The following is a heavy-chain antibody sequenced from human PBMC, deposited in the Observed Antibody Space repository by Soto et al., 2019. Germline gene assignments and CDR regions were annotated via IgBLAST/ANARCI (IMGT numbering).Heavy chain of an antibody. CDR2: ISHSGGTI. V-gene: IGHV3-48*03. Sequence: GGSLRLSCAASGCTFSSYEMNWVRQAPGKGLEWVSYISHSGGTIYYAASMKGRFTISGDNAKNSLYLGMNSLRAEDTVVYYCAREYEDLTSNFDYWGQGTLVTVSS. D-gene: IGHD3-3*01. CDR1: GCTFSSYE. J-gene: IGHJ4*02. CDR3: AREYEDLTSNFDY.